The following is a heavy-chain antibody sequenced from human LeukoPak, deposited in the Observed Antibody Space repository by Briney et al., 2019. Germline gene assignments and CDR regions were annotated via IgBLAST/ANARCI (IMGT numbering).Heavy chain of an antibody. J-gene: IGHJ4*02. CDR3: ATAGTPDY. CDR2: ITGSSSSI. CDR1: GFSFSRYN. V-gene: IGHV3-48*01. D-gene: IGHD6-13*01. Sequence: GGSLRLSCAASGFSFSRYNMSWVRQAPGKGLEWVAYITGSSSSIYYADSVKGRFTISRDNGKNSLYLQMNSLRAEDTAVYYCATAGTPDYWGQGTLVTVSS.